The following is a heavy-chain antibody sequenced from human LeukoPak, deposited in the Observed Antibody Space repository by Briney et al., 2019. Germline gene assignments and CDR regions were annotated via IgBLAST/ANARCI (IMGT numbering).Heavy chain of an antibody. J-gene: IGHJ4*02. V-gene: IGHV3-30*18. CDR1: GFTFSSYG. D-gene: IGHD3-22*01. CDR3: AKDGPSGYYYDY. CDR2: ISYDGSNK. Sequence: PGGSLRLSCAASGFTFSSYGMHWVRQAPGKGLEWVAVISYDGSNKYYADSVKGRFTISRGNSKNTLYLQMNSLRAEDTAVYYCAKDGPSGYYYDYWGQGTLVTVSS.